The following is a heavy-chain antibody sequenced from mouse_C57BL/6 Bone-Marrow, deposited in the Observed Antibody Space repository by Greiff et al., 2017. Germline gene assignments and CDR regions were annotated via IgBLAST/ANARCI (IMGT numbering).Heavy chain of an antibody. CDR1: GFTFSSYA. J-gene: IGHJ3*01. CDR2: ISDGGSYT. CDR3: ARDPWFAY. Sequence: VQLKESGGGLVKPGGSLKLSCAASGFTFSSYAMSWVRQTPEKRLEWVATISDGGSYTYYPDNVKGRFTISRDNAKNNLYLQMSHLKSEDTAMYYCARDPWFAYWGHGTLVTVSA. V-gene: IGHV5-4*01.